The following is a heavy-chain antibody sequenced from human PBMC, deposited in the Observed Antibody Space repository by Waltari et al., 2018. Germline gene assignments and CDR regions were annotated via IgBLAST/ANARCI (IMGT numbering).Heavy chain of an antibody. CDR1: GFNFNNYA. Sequence: EVQLLESGGGLVQPGGSLRLSCAASGFNFNNYAMSWVRQAPGSGLEWVSTISGIGGRTYYAASVKGRFTISRDKSKNTLYLQMNSLRAEDTAVYYCAKDQGWAVTTYWYFDLWGRGTLVTVSS. CDR2: ISGIGGRT. V-gene: IGHV3-23*01. CDR3: AKDQGWAVTTYWYFDL. J-gene: IGHJ2*01. D-gene: IGHD4-17*01.